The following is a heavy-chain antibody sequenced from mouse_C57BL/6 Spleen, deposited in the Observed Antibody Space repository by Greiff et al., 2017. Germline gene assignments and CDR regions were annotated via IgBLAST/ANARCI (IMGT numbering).Heavy chain of an antibody. CDR2: FYPGSGSI. CDR3: ARHEGDSSGHHWYVEV. V-gene: IGHV1-62-2*01. D-gene: IGHD3-2*02. Sequence: VKLVESGAELVKPGASVKLSCKASGYTFTEYTIHWVKQRSGQGLEWIGWFYPGSGSIKYNEKFKDKATLTADKSSSTVYMELSRLTSEDSAVYFCARHEGDSSGHHWYVEVWGTGTTVTVSS. CDR1: GYTFTEYT. J-gene: IGHJ1*03.